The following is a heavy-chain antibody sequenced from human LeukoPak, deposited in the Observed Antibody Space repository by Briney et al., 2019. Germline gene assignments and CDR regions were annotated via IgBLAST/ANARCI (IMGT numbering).Heavy chain of an antibody. J-gene: IGHJ5*02. CDR2: INHSGST. Sequence: SETLSLTCAVYGGSFSGYYWSWIRQPPGKGLEWIGEINHSGSTNYNPSLKSRVTISVDTSKNQFSLKLSSVTAADTAVYYCARDWSSIAAAFHWFDPWGQGTLVTVSS. CDR1: GGSFSGYY. D-gene: IGHD6-13*01. V-gene: IGHV4-34*01. CDR3: ARDWSSIAAAFHWFDP.